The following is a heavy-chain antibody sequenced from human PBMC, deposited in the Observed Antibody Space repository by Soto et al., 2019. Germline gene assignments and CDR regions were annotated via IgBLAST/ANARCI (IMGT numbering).Heavy chain of an antibody. CDR3: IMYSGKPRTPAA. V-gene: IGHV3-73*02. CDR1: GFTFSDIA. J-gene: IGHJ5*02. CDR2: IDRKTYKYAT. Sequence: EVQLVEAGGGLVQTGGSLKLSGAASGFTFSDIAMHWVRQASGKGLEWVGRIDRKTYKYATKYGASVKGRFTISRDDSKHMVSLQMNSLKTDDTAVYYCIMYSGKPRTPAALGQGNLVTVSS. D-gene: IGHD1-26*01.